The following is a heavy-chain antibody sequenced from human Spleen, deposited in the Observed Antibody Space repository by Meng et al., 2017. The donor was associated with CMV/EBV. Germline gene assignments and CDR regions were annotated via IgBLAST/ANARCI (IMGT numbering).Heavy chain of an antibody. J-gene: IGHJ4*02. V-gene: IGHV3-9*01. CDR3: ARSLYGDHFDY. D-gene: IGHD4-17*01. CDR1: GFIFDDYA. CDR2: ISWNSGRV. Sequence: GGSLRLSCAASGFIFDDYAMHWVRQVPGKGLEWVSGISWNSGRVGYADSVKGRFTISRDNAKNSLYLQMNSLRAEDTAVYYCARSLYGDHFDYWGQGTLVTVSS.